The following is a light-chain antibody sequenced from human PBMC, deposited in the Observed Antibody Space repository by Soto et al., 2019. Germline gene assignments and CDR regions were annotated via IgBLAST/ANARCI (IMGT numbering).Light chain of an antibody. CDR2: AAS. CDR1: QSISTF. V-gene: IGKV1-39*01. J-gene: IGKJ1*01. CDR3: QQSYTTHWT. Sequence: DIQMTQSPSSLSASVGDRVTITCRASQSISTFLNWYQQKPGRAPKLLLYAASSLQSGVPSRFSGSGSGTDFTLTISSLHPDDFATYYCQQSYTTHWTFGQGTKVEIK.